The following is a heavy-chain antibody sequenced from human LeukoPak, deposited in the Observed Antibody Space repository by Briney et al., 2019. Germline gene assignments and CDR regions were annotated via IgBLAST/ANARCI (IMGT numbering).Heavy chain of an antibody. Sequence: GGSLRLSCAASGFSSSSYIMNWVRQAPEKGLEWVSSISSSSSYIYYADSVKGRFTISRDNGKNSLYLQMNSVRGEDTAVYYCARVGLRGYSYVYFMDVWGKGTTVTVS. D-gene: IGHD5-18*01. CDR2: ISSSSSYI. J-gene: IGHJ6*03. CDR3: ARVGLRGYSYVYFMDV. CDR1: GFSSSSYI. V-gene: IGHV3-21*01.